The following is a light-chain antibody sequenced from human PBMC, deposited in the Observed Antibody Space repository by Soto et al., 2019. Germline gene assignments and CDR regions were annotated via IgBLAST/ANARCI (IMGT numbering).Light chain of an antibody. Sequence: EIVMTQSPATLSVSPGGRATLSCRASRSVGTSLAWYQQKPGQAPRLLIYGASSRATGIPDRFSGSGSGTDFTLTISRLEPEDFAVYYCQQYGSSGTFGQGTKVDIK. J-gene: IGKJ1*01. CDR1: RSVGTS. V-gene: IGKV3-20*01. CDR3: QQYGSSGT. CDR2: GAS.